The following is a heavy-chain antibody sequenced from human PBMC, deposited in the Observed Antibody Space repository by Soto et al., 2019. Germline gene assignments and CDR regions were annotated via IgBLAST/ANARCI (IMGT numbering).Heavy chain of an antibody. D-gene: IGHD7-27*01. Sequence: QVQLQESGPGLVKPSQTLSLTCTVSGGSISSAYYYWSWIRQPPGKGLEWIGHIYDSGSTYSNPSLQSXXTXSXXTSKNQFSLKLSSVTDADTAVYYCARGPSGDKVDYWGQGTLVTVSS. CDR2: IYDSGST. CDR1: GGSISSAYYY. V-gene: IGHV4-30-4*01. J-gene: IGHJ4*02. CDR3: ARGPSGDKVDY.